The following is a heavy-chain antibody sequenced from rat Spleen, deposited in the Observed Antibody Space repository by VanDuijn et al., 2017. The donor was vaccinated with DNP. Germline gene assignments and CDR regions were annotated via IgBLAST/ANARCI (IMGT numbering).Heavy chain of an antibody. CDR2: ISYSGST. J-gene: IGHJ3*01. CDR1: GYSITNNY. V-gene: IGHV3-1*01. Sequence: EVQLQESGSGLVKPSQSLSLTCSVTGYSITNNYWGWIRKFPGNKMEWTGYISYSGSTSYNPSLKSRISITRDTSKNQFFLQLNSVTTEDTATYYCATGGAGIWFAYWGQGTLVTVSS. D-gene: IGHD4-2*01. CDR3: ATGGAGIWFAY.